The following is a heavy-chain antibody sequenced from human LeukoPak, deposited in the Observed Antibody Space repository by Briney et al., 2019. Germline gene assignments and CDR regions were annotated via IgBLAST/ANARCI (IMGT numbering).Heavy chain of an antibody. CDR1: GGSVTTGTYH. J-gene: IGHJ2*01. CDR3: ARLNQGYWYFDH. CDR2: VYHSGAT. Sequence: SETLSLTCSVSGGSVTTGTYHWAWMRQPPGKGLEWIGSVYHSGATYYIPSLQSRVTISVDTSKNQFSLRLTSVTAADTAAYFCARLNQGYWYFDHWGRGTLVTVSS. V-gene: IGHV4-39*07.